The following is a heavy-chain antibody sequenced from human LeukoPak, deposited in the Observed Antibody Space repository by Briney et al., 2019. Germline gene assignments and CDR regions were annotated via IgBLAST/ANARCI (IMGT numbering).Heavy chain of an antibody. D-gene: IGHD6-13*01. CDR2: IKQDGSEK. Sequence: PGGPLSLSCASFGFTFISYRMGGAAQPQGKGLEWVANIKQDGSEKYYVDYVKGRFTISRDNAKNSLYLQMNSLRAEDTAVYYCATGPGYSSSWWGQGTLVTVSS. V-gene: IGHV3-7*01. CDR1: GFTFISYR. CDR3: ATGPGYSSSW. J-gene: IGHJ4*02.